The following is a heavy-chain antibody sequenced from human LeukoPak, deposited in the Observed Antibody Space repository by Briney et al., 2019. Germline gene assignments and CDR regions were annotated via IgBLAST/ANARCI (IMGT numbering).Heavy chain of an antibody. CDR3: ASNYYDSSGYLPDY. CDR1: GGTFSSYA. V-gene: IGHV1-69*04. CDR2: IIPILGIA. Sequence: SVKVSCKASGGTFSSYAISWVRQAPGQGLEWMGRIIPILGIANYAQKFQGRVTITADESTSTAYMELSSLRSEDTAVYYCASNYYDSSGYLPDYWGQGTLVTVSS. J-gene: IGHJ4*02. D-gene: IGHD3-22*01.